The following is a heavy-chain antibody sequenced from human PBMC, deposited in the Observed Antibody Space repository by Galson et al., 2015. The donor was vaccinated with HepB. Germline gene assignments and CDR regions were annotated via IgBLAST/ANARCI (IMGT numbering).Heavy chain of an antibody. CDR2: NDPSDSYT. CDR3: ARHLTAERGNMADTYDYYYGMDV. V-gene: IGHV5-10-1*01. CDR1: GYSFTSYW. D-gene: IGHD2/OR15-2a*01. J-gene: IGHJ6*02. Sequence: QSGAEVKKPGESLRISCKGSGYSFTSYWISWVRQMPGKGLEWMGRNDPSDSYTNYSPSFQGHVTISADKSISTAYLQWSSLKASDTAMYYCARHLTAERGNMADTYDYYYGMDVWGQGTTVTVSS.